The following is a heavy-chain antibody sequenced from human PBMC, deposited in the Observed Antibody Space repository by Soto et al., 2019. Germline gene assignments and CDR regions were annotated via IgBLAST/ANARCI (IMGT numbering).Heavy chain of an antibody. CDR1: AYTFTGYY. CDR3: ARGAYYDILTGYFGY. V-gene: IGHV1-2*04. Sequence: ASVKVSCKASAYTFTGYYMHWVRQAPGQGLEWMGWINPNSGGTNYAQKFQGWVTMTRDTSISTAYMELSRLRSDDTAVYYCARGAYYDILTGYFGYWGQGTLVTVSS. CDR2: INPNSGGT. D-gene: IGHD3-9*01. J-gene: IGHJ4*02.